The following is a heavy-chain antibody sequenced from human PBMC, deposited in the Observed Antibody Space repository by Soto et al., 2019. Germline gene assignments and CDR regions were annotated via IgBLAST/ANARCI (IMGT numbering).Heavy chain of an antibody. CDR1: VGTFSSYT. Sequence: QVQLVQSGAEVKKPGSSVKVSCQASVGTFSSYTISWVRQSPGQGLEWMGRIIPILGIANYAQKFQGRVTITADKSTSTDEMELSSLRSEDTAVYYCARGLCDYYDSSGYYYFYYWGQGTLVTVAA. D-gene: IGHD3-22*01. J-gene: IGHJ4*02. CDR3: ARGLCDYYDSSGYYYFYY. V-gene: IGHV1-69*02. CDR2: IIPILGIA.